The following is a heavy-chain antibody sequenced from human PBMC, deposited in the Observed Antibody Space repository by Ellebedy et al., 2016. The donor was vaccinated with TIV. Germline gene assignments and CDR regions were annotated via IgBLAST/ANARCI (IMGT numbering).Heavy chain of an antibody. CDR1: GFTFSNAW. J-gene: IGHJ1*01. Sequence: PGGSLRLSCAASGFTFSNAWMSWVRQAPGKGLEWVGRIKSKTDGGTTDYAAPVKGRFTISRDDSKNTLYLQMNSLKTEDTAVYYCTTHPELYYDSSGYYLRAGFQHWGQGTLVTVSS. D-gene: IGHD3-22*01. CDR2: IKSKTDGGTT. CDR3: TTHPELYYDSSGYYLRAGFQH. V-gene: IGHV3-15*01.